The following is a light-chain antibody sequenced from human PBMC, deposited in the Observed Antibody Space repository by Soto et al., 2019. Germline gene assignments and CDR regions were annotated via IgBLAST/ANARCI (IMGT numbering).Light chain of an antibody. V-gene: IGLV2-11*01. CDR3: CSYAGSYASDYV. J-gene: IGLJ1*01. CDR1: SSDVGAYDY. Sequence: QSALTQPPSVSGSPGQSVTISCTGTSSDVGAYDYVSWYQQHPGKAPKLMIYDVTKRPSGAPDRFSGSKSGNTASLTISGLQAEDEADYYCCSYAGSYASDYVFGAGTKVTVL. CDR2: DVT.